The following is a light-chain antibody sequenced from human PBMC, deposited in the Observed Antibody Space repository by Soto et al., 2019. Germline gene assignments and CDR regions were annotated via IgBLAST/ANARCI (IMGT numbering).Light chain of an antibody. CDR3: AAWDDSLNGWV. V-gene: IGLV1-36*01. Sequence: QCVLTQPPSVSEAPRQRVTISCSGSSSNIGNNAVNWYQQVPGKAPKLLIYYDDLLPSGVSERFSGSKSGTSASLAISGLQSEDDADYYCAAWDDSLNGWVFGGGTKLTVL. J-gene: IGLJ3*02. CDR1: SSNIGNNA. CDR2: YDD.